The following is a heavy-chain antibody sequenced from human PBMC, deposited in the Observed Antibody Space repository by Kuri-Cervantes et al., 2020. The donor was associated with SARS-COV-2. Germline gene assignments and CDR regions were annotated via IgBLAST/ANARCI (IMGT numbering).Heavy chain of an antibody. Sequence: SETLSLTCTVAGGSISSYYWSWNRQPPGKGLEWIGYIYYSGRTNYNTSLKSRVTIPVDTAKNQFSLKLSSVTAAGTAVYYWATAEGTARSWYFDLWGRGTLVTVSS. V-gene: IGHV4-59*01. D-gene: IGHD6-13*01. CDR1: GGSISSYY. CDR2: IYYSGRT. J-gene: IGHJ2*01. CDR3: ATAEGTARSWYFDL.